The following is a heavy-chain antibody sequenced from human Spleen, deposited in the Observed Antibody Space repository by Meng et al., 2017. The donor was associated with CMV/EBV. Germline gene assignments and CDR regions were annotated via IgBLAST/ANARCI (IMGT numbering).Heavy chain of an antibody. CDR2: ISPGSGYI. V-gene: IGHV3-21*01. D-gene: IGHD6-19*01. CDR1: GFSVRSYA. J-gene: IGHJ4*02. Sequence: LSCTAYGFSVRSYAMNWVRQAPGKGLEWVSSISPGSGYIYYTDSVKGRFTISRDSAKNSLYLQMNSLRAEDTAVYWCARSGLAQYFDYWGQGTLVTVSS. CDR3: ARSGLAQYFDY.